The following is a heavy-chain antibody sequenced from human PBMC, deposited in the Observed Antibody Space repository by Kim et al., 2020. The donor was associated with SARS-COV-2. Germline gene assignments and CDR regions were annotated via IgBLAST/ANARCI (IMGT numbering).Heavy chain of an antibody. CDR3: AKDKIFGAMVRTPFDP. J-gene: IGHJ5*02. CDR1: GFTFSSYA. Sequence: GGSLRLSCAASGFTFSSYAMSWVRQAPGKGLEWVSAISGSGGSTYYADSVKGRFTISRDNSKNTLYLQMNSLRAEDTAVYYCAKDKIFGAMVRTPFDPWGEGTLVTVSA. D-gene: IGHD3-10*01. V-gene: IGHV3-23*01. CDR2: ISGSGGST.